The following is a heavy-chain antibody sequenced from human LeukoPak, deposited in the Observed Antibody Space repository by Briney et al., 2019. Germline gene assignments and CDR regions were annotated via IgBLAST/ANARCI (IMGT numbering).Heavy chain of an antibody. D-gene: IGHD3-10*01. CDR1: GFTFSSYA. CDR3: ARDLYRGAY. Sequence: GGSLRLSCAASGFTFSSYAMHWVRQAPGKGLEWVAVISYDGSNKYYADSVKGRFTISRDNSKNTLYLQMNSLRAEDTAVYYCARDLYRGAYWGQGTLVTVSS. CDR2: ISYDGSNK. J-gene: IGHJ4*02. V-gene: IGHV3-30*04.